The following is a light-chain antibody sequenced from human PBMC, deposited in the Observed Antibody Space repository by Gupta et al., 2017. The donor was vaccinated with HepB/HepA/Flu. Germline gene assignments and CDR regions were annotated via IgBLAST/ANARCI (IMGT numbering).Light chain of an antibody. J-gene: IGKJ5*01. Sequence: EIVLTQSPGTLSLSPGERATLSCRASQSVSSSYLAWYQQKPGQAPRLLIYGASSRATGIPDRFSGSGSGTDFTLTISRREPEDFAVYYCQQYNISPPNTFGQGTRLEIK. CDR1: QSVSSSY. CDR2: GAS. CDR3: QQYNISPPNT. V-gene: IGKV3-20*01.